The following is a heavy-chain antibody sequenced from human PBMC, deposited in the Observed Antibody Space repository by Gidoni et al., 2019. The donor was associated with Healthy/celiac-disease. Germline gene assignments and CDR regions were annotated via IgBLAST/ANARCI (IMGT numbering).Heavy chain of an antibody. CDR1: GGSISSSSYY. V-gene: IGHV4-39*01. CDR2: IYYSGST. D-gene: IGHD2-2*01. Sequence: QLQLQESGPGLVKPSETLSLTCTVSGGSISSSSYYWGWIRQPPGKGLEWIGSIYYSGSTYYNPSLKSRVTISVDTSKNQFSLKLSSVTAADTAVYYCARHDDIVVVPAAMGWFDPWGQGTLVTVSS. J-gene: IGHJ5*02. CDR3: ARHDDIVVVPAAMGWFDP.